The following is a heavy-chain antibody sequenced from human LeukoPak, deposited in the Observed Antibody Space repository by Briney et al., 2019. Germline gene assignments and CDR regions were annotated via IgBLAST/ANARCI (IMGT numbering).Heavy chain of an antibody. Sequence: PGGSLRLSCEASGFIFSSFSLTWVRQAPGKGLEWVANIKQDGSEKYYVDSVKGRFTISRDNSKNTLYLQMNSLRAEDTAVYYCAKGSRQLPFDYWGQGTLVTVSS. V-gene: IGHV3-7*03. D-gene: IGHD5-18*01. J-gene: IGHJ4*02. CDR3: AKGSRQLPFDY. CDR2: IKQDGSEK. CDR1: GFIFSSFS.